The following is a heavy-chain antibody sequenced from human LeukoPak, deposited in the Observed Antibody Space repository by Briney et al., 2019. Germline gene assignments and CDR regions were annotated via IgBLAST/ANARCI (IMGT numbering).Heavy chain of an antibody. J-gene: IGHJ4*02. V-gene: IGHV4-39*01. CDR1: GGSISSSSYY. CDR2: IYYSGST. Sequence: SETLSLTCTVSGGSISSSSYYWGWIRQPPGEGLEWIGSIYYSGSTYYNPSLKSRVTISVDTSKNQFSLKLSSVTAADTAVYYCARRIQTYYYDSSGYLEHDYWGQGTLVTVSS. CDR3: ARRIQTYYYDSSGYLEHDY. D-gene: IGHD3-22*01.